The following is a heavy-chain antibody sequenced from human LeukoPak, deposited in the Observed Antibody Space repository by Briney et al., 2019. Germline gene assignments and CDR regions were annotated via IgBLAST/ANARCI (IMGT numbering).Heavy chain of an antibody. CDR2: INTDSGGT. CDR1: GYTFTGYY. V-gene: IGHV1-2*02. Sequence: ASVKVSCKASGYTFTGYYMHWVRQAPGQGLEWMGWINTDSGGTNYAQKFQARVSMTKDASISTAYMQLSRLRSADTAVYYCARSPHILTGENFDYWGQGTLLTVSS. CDR3: ARSPHILTGENFDY. J-gene: IGHJ4*02. D-gene: IGHD3-9*01.